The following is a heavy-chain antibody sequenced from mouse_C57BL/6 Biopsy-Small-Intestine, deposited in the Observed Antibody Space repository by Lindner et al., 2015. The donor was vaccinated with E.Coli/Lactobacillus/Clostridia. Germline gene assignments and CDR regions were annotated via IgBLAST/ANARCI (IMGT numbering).Heavy chain of an antibody. V-gene: IGHV1S26*01. CDR1: GYTFDSYG. D-gene: IGHD1-1*01. CDR3: SRGEGERLGYCSSTGCRNFDY. J-gene: IGHJ4*01. CDR2: ISASSGNT. Sequence: SVKVSCKASGYTFDSYGINWVRQAPGQGLEWMGWISASSGNTNYAQSLQGRVTMTTDTSTSTAYMELRSLRSDDTAVYYCSRGEGERLGYCSSTGCRNFDYWGQGTLVTVSS.